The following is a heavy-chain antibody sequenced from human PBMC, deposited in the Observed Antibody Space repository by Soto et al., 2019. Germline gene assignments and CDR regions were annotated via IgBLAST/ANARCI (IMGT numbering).Heavy chain of an antibody. CDR3: ARVSGYYLPDY. Sequence: QVQIVQSGAEEKKPGASVKVSCKASGYTFTNYAMHWVRQAPGQRLEWMGWINAGNGNTKYSQKFQGRVTITRDTSASTAYMELSSLRSEDTAVYYCARVSGYYLPDYWGQGTLVTVSS. CDR2: INAGNGNT. V-gene: IGHV1-3*05. D-gene: IGHD5-12*01. J-gene: IGHJ4*02. CDR1: GYTFTNYA.